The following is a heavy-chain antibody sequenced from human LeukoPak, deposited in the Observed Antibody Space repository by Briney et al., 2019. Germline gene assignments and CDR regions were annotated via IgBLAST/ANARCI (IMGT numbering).Heavy chain of an antibody. D-gene: IGHD2-21*02. CDR3: ARDGAYCGGDCYSLHPMDV. Sequence: GGSLRLSCAASGFTFSSYSMNWVRQAPGKGLEWVSSISSSSSYIYYADSVKGRFTISRDNAKNSLYLQMNSLRAEDTAVYYCARDGAYCGGDCYSLHPMDVWGKGTTVTVSS. CDR2: ISSSSSYI. J-gene: IGHJ6*03. CDR1: GFTFSSYS. V-gene: IGHV3-21*01.